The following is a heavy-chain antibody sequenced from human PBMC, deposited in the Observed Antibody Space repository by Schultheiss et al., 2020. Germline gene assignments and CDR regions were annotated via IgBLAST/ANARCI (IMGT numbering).Heavy chain of an antibody. CDR2: ISSSSSTI. J-gene: IGHJ6*02. CDR1: GFTFSSYS. D-gene: IGHD6-19*01. V-gene: IGHV3-48*02. Sequence: GESLKISCAASGFTFSSYSMNWVRQAPGKGLEWVSDISSSSSTIYYADSVKGRFTISRDNAKNSLYLQMNSLRDEDTAVYYCARVDSSGWYYYYGMDVWGQGTTVNVYS. CDR3: ARVDSSGWYYYYGMDV.